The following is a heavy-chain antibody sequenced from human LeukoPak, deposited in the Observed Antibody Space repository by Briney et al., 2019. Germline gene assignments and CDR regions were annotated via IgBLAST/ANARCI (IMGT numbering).Heavy chain of an antibody. Sequence: SETLSLTCAVYGGSFSGYYWSWIRQPPGKGLEWIGEINHSGSTNYNPSLKSRVTISVDTSKNQFSLKLSSVTAADTAVYYCASKWWLRPFDYWGQGTLVTVSS. CDR2: INHSGST. J-gene: IGHJ4*02. CDR1: GGSFSGYY. D-gene: IGHD5-12*01. CDR3: ASKWWLRPFDY. V-gene: IGHV4-34*01.